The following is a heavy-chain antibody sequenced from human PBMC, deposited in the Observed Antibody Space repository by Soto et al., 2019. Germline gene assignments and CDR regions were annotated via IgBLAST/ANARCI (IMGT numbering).Heavy chain of an antibody. J-gene: IGHJ6*02. CDR2: ISGSGGST. CDR3: AGRGRYYGIDV. D-gene: IGHD3-10*01. Sequence: GGSLRLSCAASEFTFSNFALTWVRQAPGKGLEWVSGISGSGGSTYYADSVKGRFTISRDSSKNTVNLQMNSLRAEDTAVYYCAGRGRYYGIDVRGPGTMVTVSS. V-gene: IGHV3-23*01. CDR1: EFTFSNFA.